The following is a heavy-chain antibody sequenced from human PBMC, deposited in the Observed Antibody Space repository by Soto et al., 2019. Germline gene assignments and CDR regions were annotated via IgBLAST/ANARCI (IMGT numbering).Heavy chain of an antibody. CDR3: VKDRRTEAYGMEV. CDR1: GFTFSSHG. CDR2: ISYDGTNK. J-gene: IGHJ6*02. D-gene: IGHD2-21*01. V-gene: IGHV3-30*18. Sequence: QVQRVESGGGVVQPGRSLRLSCAASGFTFSSHGLHWVRQAPSRGLEWVAGISYDGTNKQYGDSVKGRFTISRDNSQNTVYLQLNSLRAEDTAVYYCVKDRRTEAYGMEVWGQGTTVTVSS.